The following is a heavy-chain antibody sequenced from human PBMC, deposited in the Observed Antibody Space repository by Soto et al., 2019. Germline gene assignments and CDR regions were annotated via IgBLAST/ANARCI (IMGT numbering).Heavy chain of an antibody. J-gene: IGHJ5*02. CDR1: GGTFSSYA. CDR3: AAAEDYDFWSGPKRGFEP. Sequence: QVQLVQSGAEVKKPGSSVKVSCKASGGTFSSYAISWVRQAPGQGLEWMGGIIPIFGTANYAQKFQGRVTITADESTSTAYMELSSLRSEDTAVYYCAAAEDYDFWSGPKRGFEPWGQGTLVTVSS. V-gene: IGHV1-69*12. D-gene: IGHD3-3*01. CDR2: IIPIFGTA.